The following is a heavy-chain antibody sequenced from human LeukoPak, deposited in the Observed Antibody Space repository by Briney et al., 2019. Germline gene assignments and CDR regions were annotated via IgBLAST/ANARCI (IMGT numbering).Heavy chain of an antibody. Sequence: PGGSLRLSCAASGLTFSSYAMSWVRQAPGKGLEWVSAISGSGGSTYYADSVKGRFTISRDNSKNTLYLQMNSLRAEDTAVYYCAKHRFLEWLLFDYWGQGTLVTVSS. CDR3: AKHRFLEWLLFDY. CDR1: GLTFSSYA. V-gene: IGHV3-23*01. CDR2: ISGSGGST. D-gene: IGHD3-3*01. J-gene: IGHJ4*02.